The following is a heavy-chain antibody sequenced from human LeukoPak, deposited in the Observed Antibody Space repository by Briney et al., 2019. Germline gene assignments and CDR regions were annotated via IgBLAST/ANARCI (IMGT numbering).Heavy chain of an antibody. V-gene: IGHV3-21*01. Sequence: GGSLRLSCAASGFTFSSYSMNWVRQAPGKGLEWVSSISSSSIYIYYADSVKGRFTISRDNAKNSLYLQMNSLRAEDTAVYYCARVVGYSSSWPYDYWGQGTLVTVSS. CDR3: ARVVGYSSSWPYDY. D-gene: IGHD6-13*01. CDR2: ISSSSIYI. CDR1: GFTFSSYS. J-gene: IGHJ4*02.